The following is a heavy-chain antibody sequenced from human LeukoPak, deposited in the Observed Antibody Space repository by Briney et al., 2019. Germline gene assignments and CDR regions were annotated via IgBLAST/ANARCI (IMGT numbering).Heavy chain of an antibody. CDR3: ARSGIAVAGRFDY. Sequence: SETLSLTCTVSGGSISNYYWSWIRQPPGKGPEWIGYIYYSGSTYYNPSLKSRVTISVDTSKNQFSLKLSSVTAADTAVYYCARSGIAVAGRFDYWGQGTLVTVSS. D-gene: IGHD6-19*01. V-gene: IGHV4-59*04. J-gene: IGHJ4*02. CDR1: GGSISNYY. CDR2: IYYSGST.